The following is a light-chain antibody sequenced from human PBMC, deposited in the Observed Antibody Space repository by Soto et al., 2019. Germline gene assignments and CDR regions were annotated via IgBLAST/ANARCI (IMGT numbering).Light chain of an antibody. CDR2: DAS. CDR3: QQYHSLPYT. Sequence: DIQMTQSPSSLSASVGDRVAISCQASQGISTSLNWYQQKTGKVPNLLIYDASSLETGVPSRFSGGGSGTDFTFTISRLQLEDVGTYYCQQYHSLPYTFGQGTKLEIK. CDR1: QGISTS. V-gene: IGKV1-33*01. J-gene: IGKJ2*01.